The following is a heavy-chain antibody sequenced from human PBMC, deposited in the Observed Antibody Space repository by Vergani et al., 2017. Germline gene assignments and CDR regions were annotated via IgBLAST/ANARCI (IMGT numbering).Heavy chain of an antibody. Sequence: EVQLVESGGGLVQPGGSLRLSCAASGFTFSSYSMNWVRQAPGKGLEWVSAISGSGGSTYYADSVKGRFTISRDNSKNTLYLQMNSLRAEDTAVYYCAREREYSSGWFDYWGQGTLVTVSS. CDR3: AREREYSSGWFDY. D-gene: IGHD6-19*01. V-gene: IGHV3-23*04. J-gene: IGHJ4*02. CDR1: GFTFSSYS. CDR2: ISGSGGST.